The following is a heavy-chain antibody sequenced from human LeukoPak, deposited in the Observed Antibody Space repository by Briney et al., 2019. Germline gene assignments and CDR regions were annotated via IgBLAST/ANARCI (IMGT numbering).Heavy chain of an antibody. CDR3: AKDRGGSSELGNAFDV. CDR1: GFTFDEYA. D-gene: IGHD1-26*01. V-gene: IGHV3-9*01. CDR2: ISYSSGSI. Sequence: PGGSLRLSCAASGFTFDEYAMHWVRHAPGKGLEWVSGISYSSGSIVYVDSVKGRFTISRDNAKNSLYLQMNSLRVEDTALYYCAKDRGGSSELGNAFDVWGQGTMVRVSS. J-gene: IGHJ3*01.